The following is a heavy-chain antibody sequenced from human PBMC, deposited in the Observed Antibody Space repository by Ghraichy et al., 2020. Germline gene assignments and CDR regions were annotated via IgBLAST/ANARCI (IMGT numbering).Heavy chain of an antibody. J-gene: IGHJ4*02. D-gene: IGHD3-16*01. CDR1: GGSISGYY. V-gene: IGHV4-59*01. Sequence: SETLSLTCTVSGGSISGYYWNWLRQPPGKGLEWIGYIYYSGSTHYNPSLNSRVTISLDTSKNQFSLELSSVTAADTAVYYCATDSGGFPVGDFDYWGQGTLVTVSS. CDR3: ATDSGGFPVGDFDY. CDR2: IYYSGST.